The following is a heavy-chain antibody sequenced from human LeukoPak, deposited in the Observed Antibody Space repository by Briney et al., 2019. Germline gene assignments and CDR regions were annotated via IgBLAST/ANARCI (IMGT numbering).Heavy chain of an antibody. D-gene: IGHD3-10*01. Sequence: GGSLRLSCAGSGFIFISYWMSWVRRAPGKGLEWVAFIRYDGSNKYYADSVKGRFTISRDNSKNTLYLQMNSLRAEDTAVYYCAKYPITMVPQPRDDYWGQGTLVTVSS. CDR3: AKYPITMVPQPRDDY. J-gene: IGHJ4*02. V-gene: IGHV3-30*02. CDR2: IRYDGSNK. CDR1: GFIFISYW.